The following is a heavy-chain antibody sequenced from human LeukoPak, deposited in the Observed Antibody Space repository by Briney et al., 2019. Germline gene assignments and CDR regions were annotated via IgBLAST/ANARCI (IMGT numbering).Heavy chain of an antibody. V-gene: IGHV3-30*18. J-gene: IGHJ4*02. CDR2: ISYDGSNK. CDR3: AKTLTTLVLLSLDY. D-gene: IGHD2/OR15-2a*01. CDR1: GFTFSSYG. Sequence: GGSLRLSCAASGFTFSSYGMHWVRQAPGKGLEWVAVISYDGSNKYYADSVKGRFTISRDNSKNTLYLQMNSLRAEDTAVYYCAKTLTTLVLLSLDYWGQGTLVTVSS.